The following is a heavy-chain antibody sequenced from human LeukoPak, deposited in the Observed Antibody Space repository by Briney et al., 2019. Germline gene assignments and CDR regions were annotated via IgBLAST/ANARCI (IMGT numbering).Heavy chain of an antibody. CDR1: GGSISSYY. J-gene: IGHJ4*02. CDR3: ARDSSGWLFDY. D-gene: IGHD6-19*01. V-gene: IGHV4-59*12. CDR2: IYYSGST. Sequence: SETLSLTCTVSGGSISSYYWSWIRQPPGKGLEWIGYIYYSGSTNYNPSLKSRVTISVDTSKNQFSLKLSSVTAADTAVYYCARDSSGWLFDYWGQGTLVTVSS.